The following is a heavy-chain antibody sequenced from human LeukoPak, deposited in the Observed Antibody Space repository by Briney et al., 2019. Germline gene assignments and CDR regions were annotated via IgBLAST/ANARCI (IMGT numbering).Heavy chain of an antibody. D-gene: IGHD5-12*01. J-gene: IGHJ4*02. CDR2: IYHSGST. CDR1: GGSLSSSSYY. Sequence: PSETLSLTCTVSGGSLSSSSYYWGWIRQPPGKGLEWIGSIYHSGSTYYNPSLKSRVTISVDTSKNQFSLKLSSVTAADTAVYYCTRGYSGYGPFDYWGQGTLVTVSS. V-gene: IGHV4-39*07. CDR3: TRGYSGYGPFDY.